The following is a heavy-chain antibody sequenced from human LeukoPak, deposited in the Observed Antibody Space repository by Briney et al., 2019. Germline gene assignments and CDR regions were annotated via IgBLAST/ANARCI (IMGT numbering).Heavy chain of an antibody. Sequence: ASVKVSCKVSGYTLTELSMHWVRQAPGKGLEWMGGFDPVDGETIYAQKFQGRVTMTEDTSTDTAYMELSSLRSEDTAVYHCATDVGSGSYLFFDYWGQGTLVTVSS. D-gene: IGHD1-26*01. CDR2: FDPVDGET. CDR3: ATDVGSGSYLFFDY. V-gene: IGHV1-24*01. J-gene: IGHJ4*02. CDR1: GYTLTELS.